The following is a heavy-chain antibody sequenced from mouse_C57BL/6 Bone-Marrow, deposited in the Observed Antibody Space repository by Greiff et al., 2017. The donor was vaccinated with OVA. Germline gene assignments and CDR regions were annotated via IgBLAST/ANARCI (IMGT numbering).Heavy chain of an antibody. CDR1: GYSFTGYY. J-gene: IGHJ4*01. Sequence: EVQLQQSGPELVKPGASVKISCKASGYSFTGYYMNWVKQSPEKSLEWIGEINPSTGGTTYNQKFKAKATLTVDKSSSTAYMQLKSLTSEDSAVYYCARRPLLNYYAMEYWGQGTSVTVSS. CDR3: ARRPLLNYYAMEY. D-gene: IGHD2-1*01. V-gene: IGHV1-42*01. CDR2: INPSTGGT.